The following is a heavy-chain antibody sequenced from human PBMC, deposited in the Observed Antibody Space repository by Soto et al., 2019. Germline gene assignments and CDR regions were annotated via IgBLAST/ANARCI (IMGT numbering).Heavy chain of an antibody. J-gene: IGHJ4*02. Sequence: QVQLVQSGAEVKKPGSSVKVSCTASGGTFSRYGFTWVRQAPGQGFQWMGGIIPIFGTTHYEQNFQGRLSITADESTSTVYMELSSLRSDDTAIYFCARTYYQWEALHYFDFWVQGTLVTVSS. V-gene: IGHV1-69*01. D-gene: IGHD1-26*01. CDR2: IIPIFGTT. CDR3: ARTYYQWEALHYFDF. CDR1: GGTFSRYG.